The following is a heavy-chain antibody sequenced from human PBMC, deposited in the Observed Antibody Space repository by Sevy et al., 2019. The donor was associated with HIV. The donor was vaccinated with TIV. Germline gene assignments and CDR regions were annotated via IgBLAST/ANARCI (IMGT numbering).Heavy chain of an antibody. D-gene: IGHD2-8*02. CDR3: ARSSPGYCTGGVCRPTDYYYGMDV. J-gene: IGHJ6*02. V-gene: IGHV4-59*01. CDR2: IYYSGST. CDR1: GGSISSYY. Sequence: SETLSLTCTVSGGSISSYYWSWIRQPPGKGLEWIGYIYYSGSTNYNPSLKSRVTISVDTSKNHFSLKLGSVTAADTAVYYCARSSPGYCTGGVCRPTDYYYGMDVWGQGTTVTVSS.